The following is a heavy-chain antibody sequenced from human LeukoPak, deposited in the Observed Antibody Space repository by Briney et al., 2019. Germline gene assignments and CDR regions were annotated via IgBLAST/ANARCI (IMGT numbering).Heavy chain of an antibody. CDR2: ISGSGGST. D-gene: IGHD2-2*01. CDR3: ASPGRISEYQLLSYDAFDI. J-gene: IGHJ3*02. Sequence: PGGSLRLSCAASGFTFSDYYMSWIRQAPGKGLEWVSAISGSGGSTYYADSVKGRFTISRDNAKNSLYLQMNSLRAEDTAVYYCASPGRISEYQLLSYDAFDIWGQGTMVAVSS. CDR1: GFTFSDYY. V-gene: IGHV3-11*04.